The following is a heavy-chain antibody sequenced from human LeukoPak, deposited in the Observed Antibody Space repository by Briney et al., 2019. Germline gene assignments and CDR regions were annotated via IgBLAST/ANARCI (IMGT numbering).Heavy chain of an antibody. D-gene: IGHD6-13*01. Sequence: PGGSLRLSCAASGFTFSSYGMHWVRQAPGKGLEWVAVISYDGSNKYYADSVKGRFTISRDNSKNTLYLQMNSLRAEDKAVYYCAKDSGYSSSTGPFDYWGQGTLVTVFS. CDR1: GFTFSSYG. CDR3: AKDSGYSSSTGPFDY. V-gene: IGHV3-30*18. CDR2: ISYDGSNK. J-gene: IGHJ4*02.